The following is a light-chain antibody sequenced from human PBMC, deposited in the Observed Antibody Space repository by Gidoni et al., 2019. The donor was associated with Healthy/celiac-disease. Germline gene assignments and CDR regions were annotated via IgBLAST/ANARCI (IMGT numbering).Light chain of an antibody. CDR1: QSVSSY. J-gene: IGKJ4*01. V-gene: IGKV3-11*01. CDR2: DAS. Sequence: IVLTQSPATLSLSPGERATISYRASQSVSSYLAWYQQKPGQAPRLLIYDASNRATGIPARFSGSGSGTDFTLTISSLEPEDFAVYYCQQRSNWPLTFGGGTKVEIK. CDR3: QQRSNWPLT.